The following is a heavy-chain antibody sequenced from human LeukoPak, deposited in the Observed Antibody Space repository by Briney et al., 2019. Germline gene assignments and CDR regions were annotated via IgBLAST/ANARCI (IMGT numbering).Heavy chain of an antibody. CDR1: GFIFSSGE. J-gene: IGHJ6*02. V-gene: IGHV3-48*03. Sequence: GGSLTLSRAASGFIFSSGELNWVRQAPGKGLEWLSYISTSGRTTYYADSVKGRFTISRDNAKNSLYLQMSSLRAEDTAVYYCARDRTMVRGLANYFYGMDVWGQGTTVIVSS. CDR3: ARDRTMVRGLANYFYGMDV. CDR2: ISTSGRTT. D-gene: IGHD3-10*01.